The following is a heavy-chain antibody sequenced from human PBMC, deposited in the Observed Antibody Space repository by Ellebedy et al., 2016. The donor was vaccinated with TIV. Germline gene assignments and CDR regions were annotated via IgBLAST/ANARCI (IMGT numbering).Heavy chain of an antibody. CDR1: GASISGLG. V-gene: IGHV4-59*11. CDR3: ARNRGWYVNDY. D-gene: IGHD6-19*01. Sequence: MPSETLFLTCTVSGASISGLGWSWIRQPPEKGLEWIANIHYDGSTNYNSSLTSRVTISADTSKNQFSLKLSSVTAADTAVYYCARNRGWYVNDYWGQGTLVTVSS. J-gene: IGHJ4*02. CDR2: IHYDGST.